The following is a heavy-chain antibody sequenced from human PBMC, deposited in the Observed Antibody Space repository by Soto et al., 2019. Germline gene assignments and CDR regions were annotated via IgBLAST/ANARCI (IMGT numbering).Heavy chain of an antibody. CDR2: ISSNGGST. CDR1: GFTFSNYA. Sequence: GGSLRLSCSASGFTFSNYAMHWVRQAPGKGLEYVSAISSNGGSTYYADSVKGRFTISRDNSKNTLYLQMSSLRAEDTAVYYCVKAFGSIAVAGIGRGYFDCWGQGTLVTVSS. V-gene: IGHV3-64D*08. CDR3: VKAFGSIAVAGIGRGYFDC. D-gene: IGHD6-19*01. J-gene: IGHJ4*02.